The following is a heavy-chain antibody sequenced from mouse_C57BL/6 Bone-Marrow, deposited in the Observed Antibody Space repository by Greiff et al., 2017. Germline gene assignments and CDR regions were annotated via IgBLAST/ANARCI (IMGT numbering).Heavy chain of an antibody. Sequence: VQLQQSGPELVKPGASVKMSCKASGYTFTDYNMHWVKQSHGKSLEWIGYINPNNGGTSYNQKFKGKATLTVNKSSSTAYMELRSLTSEDSAVYYCAIITTVGNAMDYWGQGTSVTVSS. CDR3: AIITTVGNAMDY. D-gene: IGHD1-2*01. V-gene: IGHV1-22*01. J-gene: IGHJ4*01. CDR1: GYTFTDYN. CDR2: INPNNGGT.